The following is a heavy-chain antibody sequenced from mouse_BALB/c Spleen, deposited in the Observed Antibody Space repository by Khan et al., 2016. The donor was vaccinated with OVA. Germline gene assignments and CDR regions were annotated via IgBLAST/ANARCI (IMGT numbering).Heavy chain of an antibody. V-gene: IGHV5-17*02. D-gene: IGHD2-4*01. CDR2: ISSGSATI. CDR1: GFTFSTFG. Sequence: EVELVESGGGLVQPGGSRKLSCAASGFTFSTFGMHWVRQAPEKGQEWVAYISSGSATIYYADTVKGRFTISRDNPKNTLFLQMNSLRSEDTAIYYCARSLITTWYFDVWGAGTTVTVSS. CDR3: ARSLITTWYFDV. J-gene: IGHJ1*01.